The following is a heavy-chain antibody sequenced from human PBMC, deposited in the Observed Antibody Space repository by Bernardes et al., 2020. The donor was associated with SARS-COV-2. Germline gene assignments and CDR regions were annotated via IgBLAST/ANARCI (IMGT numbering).Heavy chain of an antibody. D-gene: IGHD2-21*01. J-gene: IGHJ4*02. V-gene: IGHV1-2*02. CDR3: ARTFYYDRGGDSLFDF. CDR1: GYTFTGYY. Sequence: ASVKVSCKASGYTFTGYYMHWVRQAPGQGLEWMGWINPNSGATNLAQKFQGRVTMTRDTASSTDYMELSRLRSDDTAVYYCARTFYYDRGGDSLFDFWGQGTLVTVSS. CDR2: INPNSGAT.